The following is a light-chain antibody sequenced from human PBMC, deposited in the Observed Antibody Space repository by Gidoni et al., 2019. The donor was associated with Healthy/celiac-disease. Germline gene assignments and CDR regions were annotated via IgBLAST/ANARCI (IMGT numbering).Light chain of an antibody. V-gene: IGKV1-39*01. CDR3: QQSYSTPWT. Sequence: DIQMTQSPSSLSASVGDRVTITCRASPSISSYLNWYQQKPGKAPKLLIYEESSLQSGVPSRLSGSGSGTDFTLTISSLQPEDFATDYCQQSYSTPWTFGQGTKVEIK. J-gene: IGKJ1*01. CDR1: PSISSY. CDR2: EES.